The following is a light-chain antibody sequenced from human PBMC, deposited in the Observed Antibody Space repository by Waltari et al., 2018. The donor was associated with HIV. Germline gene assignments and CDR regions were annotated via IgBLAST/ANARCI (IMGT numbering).Light chain of an antibody. CDR3: CSYATRYTWV. V-gene: IGLV2-11*01. Sequence: QSALTQPRSVSGSPGQSVTISCTGTNSDVGAYKYVSWYQQHLGKAPKLMIYDFSKRASGVPDRVAGLKSGETGSLTISGLQAEDEGDYYCCSYATRYTWVFGGGTKLTVL. J-gene: IGLJ3*02. CDR2: DFS. CDR1: NSDVGAYKY.